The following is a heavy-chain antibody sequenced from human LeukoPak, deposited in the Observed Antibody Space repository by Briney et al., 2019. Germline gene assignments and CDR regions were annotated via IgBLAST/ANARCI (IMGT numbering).Heavy chain of an antibody. CDR2: INPSGSST. CDR1: GYTFTSYY. Sequence: ASVKVSCKASGYTFTSYYMHWVRQAPGQGLEWMGIINPSGSSTNYAQKFQGRVTMTRDMSTSTVYMELSSLRSEDTAVYYCARGDETAGNDYWGQGTLVTVSS. D-gene: IGHD6-13*01. V-gene: IGHV1-46*01. J-gene: IGHJ4*02. CDR3: ARGDETAGNDY.